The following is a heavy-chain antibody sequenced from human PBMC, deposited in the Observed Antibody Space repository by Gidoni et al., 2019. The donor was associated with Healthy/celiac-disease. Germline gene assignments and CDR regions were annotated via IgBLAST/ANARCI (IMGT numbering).Heavy chain of an antibody. J-gene: IGHJ5*02. Sequence: QVQLVESGGGLVKPGGSLRLPCAASGFTFIDYYMSWIRRAPGKGGEWVSYISSSGSTIYYADSVKGRFTISRDNAKNSLYLQMNSLRAEDTAVYYCARVKWELLNWFDPWGQGTLVTVSS. CDR1: GFTFIDYY. CDR2: ISSSGSTI. CDR3: ARVKWELLNWFDP. V-gene: IGHV3-11*01. D-gene: IGHD1-26*01.